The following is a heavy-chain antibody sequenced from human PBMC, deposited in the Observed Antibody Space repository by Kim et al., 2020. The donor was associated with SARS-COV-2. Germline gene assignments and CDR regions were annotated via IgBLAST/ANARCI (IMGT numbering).Heavy chain of an antibody. V-gene: IGHV1-3*01. D-gene: IGHD6-25*01. CDR3: ARRGSGHGLDV. CDR2: NT. J-gene: IGHJ6*02. Sequence: NTGCSQRLQDRVTLTRDTCAGTVYMELSSLMSEDTAVYYCARRGSGHGLDVWGQGTTVTVSS.